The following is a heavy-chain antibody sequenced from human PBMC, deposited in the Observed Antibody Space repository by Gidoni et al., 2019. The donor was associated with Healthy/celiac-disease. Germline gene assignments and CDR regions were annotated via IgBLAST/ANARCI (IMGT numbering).Heavy chain of an antibody. CDR2: VSGSGSNT. CDR1: GFTFSSYA. D-gene: IGHD2-15*01. V-gene: IGHV3-23*01. J-gene: IGHJ4*02. CDR3: ATPTHSPSSSADIFDY. Sequence: EVQLLESGGGLVQPGGSLRLSCEAAGFTFSSYAMSWVRQAPVKGLEWVSAVSGSGSNTYYADSVKGRFTISRDNSKRTLYLQMNSLRAEDTAVYYCATPTHSPSSSADIFDYWGRGTLVTVSS.